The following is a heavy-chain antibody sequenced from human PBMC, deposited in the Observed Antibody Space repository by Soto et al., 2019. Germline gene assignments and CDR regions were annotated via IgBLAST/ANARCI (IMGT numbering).Heavy chain of an antibody. J-gene: IGHJ6*02. CDR3: ASSRITMVPYGMDV. CDR1: GYTFTSYD. CDR2: MNPNSGNT. Sequence: ASVKVSCKASGYTFTSYDINWVRQATGQGLEWMGWMNPNSGNTGYAQKFQGRVTMTTDTSTSTAYMELRSLRSEDTAVYYCASSRITMVPYGMDVWGQGTTVTVSS. V-gene: IGHV1-8*01. D-gene: IGHD3-10*01.